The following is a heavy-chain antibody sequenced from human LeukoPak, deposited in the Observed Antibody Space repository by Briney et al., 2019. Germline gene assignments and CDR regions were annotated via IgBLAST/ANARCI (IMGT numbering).Heavy chain of an antibody. CDR1: GASISNYY. CDR3: ARTRSYYMDV. Sequence: SETLSLTCTVSGASISNYYWTWIRQPAGKGLEWIGRMHSSGSTIYNPSLKSRVTMSVDTSKNQFSLTLSSVTAADTAVYYYARTRSYYMDVWAKGTTVTVSS. CDR2: MHSSGST. V-gene: IGHV4-4*07. J-gene: IGHJ6*03. D-gene: IGHD6-19*01.